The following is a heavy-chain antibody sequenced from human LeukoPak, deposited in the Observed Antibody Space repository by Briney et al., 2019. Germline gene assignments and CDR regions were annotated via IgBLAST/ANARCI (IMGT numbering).Heavy chain of an antibody. Sequence: PGGSLRLSCAASGFTFSSYAMSWARQPPGKGLEWVSAISGSGGSTYYADSVKGRFTTSRDNSKNTLYLQMKSLRAEDTAVYYCAKDFGYGYSVYWGQGTLVTVSS. V-gene: IGHV3-23*01. D-gene: IGHD5-18*01. CDR1: GFTFSSYA. J-gene: IGHJ4*02. CDR2: ISGSGGST. CDR3: AKDFGYGYSVY.